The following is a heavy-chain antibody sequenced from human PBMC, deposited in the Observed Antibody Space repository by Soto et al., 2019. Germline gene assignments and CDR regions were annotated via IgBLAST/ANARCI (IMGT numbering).Heavy chain of an antibody. CDR3: ARRGVPAAISCFEP. CDR1: GGTFSSYA. V-gene: IGHV1-69*13. Sequence: SVKVSCKASGGTFSSYAISWVRQAPGQGLEWMGGIIPIFGTANYAQKFQGRVTITADESTSTAYMELSSLRSEDTAVYYCARRGVPAAISCFEPWGQGTLVTVS. J-gene: IGHJ5*02. CDR2: IIPIFGTA. D-gene: IGHD2-2*02.